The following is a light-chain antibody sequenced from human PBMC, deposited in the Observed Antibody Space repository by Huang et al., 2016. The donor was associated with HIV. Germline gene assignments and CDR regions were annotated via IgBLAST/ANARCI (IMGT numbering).Light chain of an antibody. J-gene: IGKJ1*01. CDR1: QSISSY. V-gene: IGKV3-11*01. CDR3: QQRSNWPPEGT. CDR2: DAS. Sequence: EIVLTQSPATLSLSPGERATLSCRAGQSISSYLAWYQQKPGQAPRLLIYDASNSATGVPARFSGSGSGTDFTLTISSLEPEDFAVYYCQQRSNWPPEGTFGQGTKVEIK.